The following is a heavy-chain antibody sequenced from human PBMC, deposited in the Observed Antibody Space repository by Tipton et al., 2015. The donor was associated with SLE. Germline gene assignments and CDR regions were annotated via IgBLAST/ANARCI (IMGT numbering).Heavy chain of an antibody. J-gene: IGHJ3*02. CDR2: IYYSGST. CDR3: ASGGGTTSAFDI. D-gene: IGHD1-26*01. Sequence: TLSLTCTVSGGSISSHYWSWIRQPPGKGLEWIGYIYYSGSTNYNPSLKSRVTISVDTSKNQFSLKLSSVTAADTAVYYCASGGGTTSAFDIWGQGTMVTVSS. CDR1: GGSISSHY. V-gene: IGHV4-59*11.